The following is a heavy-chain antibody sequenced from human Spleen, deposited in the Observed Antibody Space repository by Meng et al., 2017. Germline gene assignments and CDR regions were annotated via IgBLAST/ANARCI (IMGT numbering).Heavy chain of an antibody. J-gene: IGHJ4*02. CDR1: GFTFSNAW. CDR2: IKSKTDGGTT. Sequence: GESLKISCAASGFTFSNAWMSWVRQAPGKGLEWVGRIKSKTDGGTTDYAAPVKGRFTISRDNSKNTLYLQMNSLKTEDTAVYYCTTDSASGFGEIYFDYWGQGTLVTVSS. V-gene: IGHV3-15*01. D-gene: IGHD3-10*01. CDR3: TTDSASGFGEIYFDY.